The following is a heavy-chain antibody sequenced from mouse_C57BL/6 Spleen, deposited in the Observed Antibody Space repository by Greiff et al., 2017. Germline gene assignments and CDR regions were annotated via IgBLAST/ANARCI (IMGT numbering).Heavy chain of an antibody. J-gene: IGHJ4*01. CDR1: GFTFSDYG. V-gene: IGHV5-17*01. CDR2: ISSGSSTI. Sequence: EVQRVESGGGLVKPGGSLKLSCAASGFTFSDYGMHWVRQAPEKGLEWVAYISSGSSTIYYADTVKGRFTISRDNAKNTLFLQMTSLRYEDTAMYYCARKMVRYAMDYWGQGTSVTVSS. D-gene: IGHD2-3*01. CDR3: ARKMVRYAMDY.